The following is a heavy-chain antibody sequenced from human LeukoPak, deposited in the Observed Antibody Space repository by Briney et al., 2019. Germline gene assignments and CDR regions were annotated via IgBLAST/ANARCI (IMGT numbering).Heavy chain of an antibody. V-gene: IGHV3-30-3*01. CDR3: ARDRSSWSYYYYYMDV. CDR2: ISYDGSNE. J-gene: IGHJ6*03. Sequence: GGSLRLSCAASGFTFSSSAMHWVRQVPGKGLEWVALISYDGSNEYYADSVKGRFTISRDNSKNTLFLQMNSLRAEDTAVYYCARDRSSWSYYYYYMDVWGKGTTVTVSS. D-gene: IGHD6-13*01. CDR1: GFTFSSSA.